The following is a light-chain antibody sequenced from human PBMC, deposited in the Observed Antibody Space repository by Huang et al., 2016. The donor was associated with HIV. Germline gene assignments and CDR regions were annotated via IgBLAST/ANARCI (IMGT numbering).Light chain of an antibody. CDR1: QSLDND. J-gene: IGKJ4*01. CDR3: QQYNNWPPLT. Sequence: EVVMTQSPATLSVSPGERATFSCRASQSLDNDLAWYQQKPGQAPRLLIYEASTRATGVPARFSGTGSGTEFTLTISSLQSEDFAVYYCQQYNNWPPLTFGGGTRVEIK. V-gene: IGKV3-15*01. CDR2: EAS.